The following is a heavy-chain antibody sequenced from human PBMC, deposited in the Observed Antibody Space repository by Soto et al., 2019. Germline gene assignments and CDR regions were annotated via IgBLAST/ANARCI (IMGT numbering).Heavy chain of an antibody. V-gene: IGHV6-1*01. D-gene: IGHD2-2*01. CDR1: GDSISCNSAD. CDR3: ARDGWGVPAAMLYYYYMDV. Sequence: SQTLSLTCAITGDSISCNSADWNWIKQPPSRGLEWLGRTYYRSKWDNDYGVSVKSLITIDPDTSQNQFCLQLNSVTPEDSAVYYCARDGWGVPAAMLYYYYMDVWGKGTTVSVSS. J-gene: IGHJ6*03. CDR2: TYYRSKWDN.